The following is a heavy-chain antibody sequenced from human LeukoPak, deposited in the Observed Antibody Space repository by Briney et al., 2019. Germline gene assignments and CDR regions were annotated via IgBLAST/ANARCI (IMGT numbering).Heavy chain of an antibody. CDR2: ISYDGSNK. V-gene: IGHV3-30*18. Sequence: PGGSLRLSCAASGFTFSSYEMNWVRQAPGKGLEWVAVISYDGSNKYYADSVKGRFTISRDNSKNTLYLQMNSLRAEDTAVYYCAKDLREDSSGWYRALDYWGQGTLVTVSS. CDR1: GFTFSSYE. CDR3: AKDLREDSSGWYRALDY. D-gene: IGHD6-19*01. J-gene: IGHJ4*02.